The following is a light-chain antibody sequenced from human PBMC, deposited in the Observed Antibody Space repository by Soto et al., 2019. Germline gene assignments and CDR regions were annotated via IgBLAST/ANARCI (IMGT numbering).Light chain of an antibody. CDR1: SSNIGNNY. CDR3: GTWDSSLSADV. V-gene: IGLV1-51*01. J-gene: IGLJ1*01. CDR2: DNN. Sequence: QSVLTQPPSVSAAPGQKVTISCSGSSSNIGNNYVSWYQQLPGTAPKLLIYDNNKRPSGIPDRFSGSKSGTSATRGITGLQTGDEADYYCGTWDSSLSADVFGTGTKLTVL.